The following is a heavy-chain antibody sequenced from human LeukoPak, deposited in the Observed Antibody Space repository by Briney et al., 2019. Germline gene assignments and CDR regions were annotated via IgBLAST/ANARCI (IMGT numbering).Heavy chain of an antibody. Sequence: SETLSLTCTVSGGSISSYYWSWIRQPPGKGLEWIGYIYYSGSTNYNPSLKGRVTISVDTSKNQFSLRLSSVTAADTAVYYCARGQTWIQLWFAPLGWFDPWGQGTLVTVSS. D-gene: IGHD5-18*01. J-gene: IGHJ5*02. CDR3: ARGQTWIQLWFAPLGWFDP. CDR1: GGSISSYY. CDR2: IYYSGST. V-gene: IGHV4-59*12.